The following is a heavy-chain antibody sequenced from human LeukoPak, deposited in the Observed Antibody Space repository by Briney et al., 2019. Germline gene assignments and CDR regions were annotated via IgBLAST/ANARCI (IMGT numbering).Heavy chain of an antibody. V-gene: IGHV4-39*01. CDR2: IYYSGST. Sequence: RASETLSLTCTVSISISSHYWGWIRQPPGKGLEWIGSIYYSGSTYYNPSLKSRVTISVDTSKNQFSLKLSSVTAADTAVYYCARQYGGNYFDYWGQGTLVTVSS. CDR3: ARQYGGNYFDY. D-gene: IGHD4/OR15-4a*01. J-gene: IGHJ4*02. CDR1: ISISSHY.